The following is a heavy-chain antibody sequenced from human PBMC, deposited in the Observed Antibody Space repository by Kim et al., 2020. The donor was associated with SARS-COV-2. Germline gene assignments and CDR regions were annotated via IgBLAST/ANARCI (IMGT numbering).Heavy chain of an antibody. J-gene: IGHJ6*02. Sequence: GGSLRLSCAASGFTFSSYDMHWVRQATGKGLEWVSAIGTAGDTYYPGSVKGRFTISRENAKNSLYLQMNSLRAGDTAVYYCARGSQIVVGHYYYYGMDVWGQGTTVTVSS. CDR1: GFTFSSYD. CDR2: IGTAGDT. CDR3: ARGSQIVVGHYYYYGMDV. V-gene: IGHV3-13*01. D-gene: IGHD3-22*01.